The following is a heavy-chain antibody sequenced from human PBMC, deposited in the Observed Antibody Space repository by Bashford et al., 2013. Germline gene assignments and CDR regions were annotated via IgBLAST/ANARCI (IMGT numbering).Heavy chain of an antibody. CDR1: GGTFSSYA. J-gene: IGHJ5*02. CDR2: IIPIFGTA. CDR3: ARLSSSQTTREGDWFDP. D-gene: IGHD6-13*01. V-gene: IGHV1-69*06. Sequence: SVKVSCKASGGTFSSYAISWVRQAPGQGLEWMGGIIPIFGTANYAQKFQGRVTITADKSTSTAYMELSSLRSEDTAVYYCARLSSSQTTREGDWFDPWGQGTLVTVSS.